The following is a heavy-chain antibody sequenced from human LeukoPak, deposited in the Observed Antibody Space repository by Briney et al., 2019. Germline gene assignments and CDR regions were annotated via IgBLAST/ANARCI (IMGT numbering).Heavy chain of an antibody. J-gene: IGHJ4*02. CDR2: IYATGRT. CDR1: GGSINNHY. V-gene: IGHV4-4*08. Sequence: SETLSLTCTVSGGSINNHYWSWIRQPPGRGLEWIGFIYATGRTDYNPSFTSRATVSVDMSRYQFSLDLTSVTAADTAMYYCVRYFEVAGRWYLDYWGQGTLVTVSS. CDR3: VRYFEVAGRWYLDY. D-gene: IGHD2-15*01.